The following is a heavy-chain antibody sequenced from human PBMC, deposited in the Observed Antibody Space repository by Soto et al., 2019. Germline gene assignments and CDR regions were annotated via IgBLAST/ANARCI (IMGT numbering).Heavy chain of an antibody. Sequence: SETLSLTCTVSGGSISSSSYYWGWIRQPPGKGLEWIGNIYYSGSTYYNPSLKGRVTISGDTSKNQFSLKLSSVTAADTAVYYCARGVGGQYYYYGMDVWGQGTTVTVSS. V-gene: IGHV4-39*01. CDR1: GGSISSSSYY. CDR3: ARGVGGQYYYYGMDV. J-gene: IGHJ6*02. CDR2: IYYSGST. D-gene: IGHD3-16*01.